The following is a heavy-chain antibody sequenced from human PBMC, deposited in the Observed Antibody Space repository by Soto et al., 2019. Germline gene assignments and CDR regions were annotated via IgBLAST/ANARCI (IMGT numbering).Heavy chain of an antibody. V-gene: IGHV4-30-4*01. D-gene: IGHD2-2*01. CDR1: GGSISSVEYY. CDR3: ASMQYQLLFWWFDP. Sequence: TLSLTCTVSGGSISSVEYYWSWSRQPPGKGLEWIGYIYYSGSTYYNPSLKSRVTISVDTSKNQFSLKLSSVTAADTAVYYCASMQYQLLFWWFDPWGQGTLVTVSS. CDR2: IYYSGST. J-gene: IGHJ5*02.